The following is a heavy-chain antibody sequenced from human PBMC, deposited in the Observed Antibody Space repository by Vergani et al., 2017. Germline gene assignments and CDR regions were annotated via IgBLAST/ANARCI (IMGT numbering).Heavy chain of an antibody. D-gene: IGHD2/OR15-2a*01. CDR1: GFTFSSYE. CDR3: ARIFLWYFDL. CDR2: IKQDGSEK. Sequence: EVQLVESGGGLVQPGRSLRLSCAASGFTFSSYEMNWVRQAPGKGLEWVANIKQDGSEKYYVDSVKGRFTISRDNAKNSLYLQMNSLRAEDTAVYYCARIFLWYFDLWGRGTLVTVSS. J-gene: IGHJ2*01. V-gene: IGHV3-7*01.